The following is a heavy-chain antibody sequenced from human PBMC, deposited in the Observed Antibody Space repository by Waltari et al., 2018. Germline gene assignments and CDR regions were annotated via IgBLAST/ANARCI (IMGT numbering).Heavy chain of an antibody. CDR2: FDPEDGET. D-gene: IGHD5-12*01. V-gene: IGHV1-24*01. CDR1: GYTLTDSS. Sequence: QVQLVPSGAEVQKPGSSVMVSCKVSGYTLTDSSIHWVRQAPGKGLAWMGGFDPEDGETIYAQKFQGRVTMTEDTSTDTAYMELSSLRSEDTAVYYCATGYRTDYWYFDLWGRGTLVTVSS. J-gene: IGHJ2*01. CDR3: ATGYRTDYWYFDL.